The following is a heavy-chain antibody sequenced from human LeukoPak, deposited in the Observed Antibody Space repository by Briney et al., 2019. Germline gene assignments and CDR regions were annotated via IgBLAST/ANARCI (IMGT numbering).Heavy chain of an antibody. J-gene: IGHJ4*02. D-gene: IGHD1-26*01. V-gene: IGHV1-18*01. CDR2: ISAYNGNT. CDR3: ARNGLWWELLRPDLDY. CDR1: GYTFTSYG. Sequence: GASVRVSCKASGYTFTSYGISWVRQAPGQGLEWMGWISAYNGNTNYAQKLQGRVTMTTDTSTSTAYMELRSLRSDDTAVYYCARNGLWWELLRPDLDYWGQGTLVTVSS.